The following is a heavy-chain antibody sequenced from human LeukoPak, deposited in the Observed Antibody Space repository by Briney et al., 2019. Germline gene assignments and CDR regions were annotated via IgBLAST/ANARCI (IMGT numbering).Heavy chain of an antibody. J-gene: IGHJ4*02. CDR2: ISAYNGNT. CDR3: ARDPTIAVAGPGY. Sequence: ASVNVSCKPSGYTFTTYGISWVRQAPGQGLEWMGWISAYNGNTNYAQKFQGRVTMTTDTSTSTAYMELRSLRSDDTAAYYCARDPTIAVAGPGYWGQGTLVTVSS. V-gene: IGHV1-18*01. CDR1: GYTFTTYG. D-gene: IGHD6-19*01.